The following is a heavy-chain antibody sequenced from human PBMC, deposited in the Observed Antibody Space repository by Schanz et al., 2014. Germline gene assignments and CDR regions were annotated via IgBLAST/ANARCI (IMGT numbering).Heavy chain of an antibody. D-gene: IGHD3-10*01. CDR1: GFTFTTHS. Sequence: DVQLLESGGGLVQPGGSLRLSCAASGFTFTTHSMTWVRQAPGKGLEWVSDISSGSSYANYADSVKGRFTISRDNAKNTLYLQMNSLRAEDTAVYYCARANYRRKINFDYWGRGTLXTVSS. V-gene: IGHV3-48*04. CDR2: ISSGSSYA. J-gene: IGHJ4*02. CDR3: ARANYRRKINFDY.